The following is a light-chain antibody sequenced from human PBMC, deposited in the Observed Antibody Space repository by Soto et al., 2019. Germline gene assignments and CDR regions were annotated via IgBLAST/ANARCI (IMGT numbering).Light chain of an antibody. Sequence: ASVGDRVTITCRASQSISTWLAWYQQKPGKAPNLLIYKASSLETGVPSRFSGSGSGTEFTLTISSLQPDDFATYYCQQYNSYSPTFGQGTKV. CDR2: KAS. CDR3: QQYNSYSPT. V-gene: IGKV1-5*03. CDR1: QSISTW. J-gene: IGKJ1*01.